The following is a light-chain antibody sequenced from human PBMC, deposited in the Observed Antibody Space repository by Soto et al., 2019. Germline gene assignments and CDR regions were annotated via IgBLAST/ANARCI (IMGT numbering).Light chain of an antibody. J-gene: IGLJ1*01. V-gene: IGLV2-14*01. Sequence: QSVLTQPASVSGSPGQSITISCTGTSSDVGGYNYVSWYQQHPGKAPKLMIYEVSNRPLGVSNRFSGSKSGNTASLTISGLQAEDEADYYCTSYAGRYTYVFGTGTKVTVL. CDR1: SSDVGGYNY. CDR2: EVS. CDR3: TSYAGRYTYV.